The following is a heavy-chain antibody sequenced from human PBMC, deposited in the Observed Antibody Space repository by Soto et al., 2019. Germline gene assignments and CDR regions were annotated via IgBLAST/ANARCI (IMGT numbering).Heavy chain of an antibody. V-gene: IGHV3-7*04. CDR3: ARMSYGDYVDS. CDR1: GFTFSNYW. Sequence: GSMRLSSAASGFTFSNYWMTWVRQAPGKGLEWVANINPDGSETYYVDSVKGRFTISRDNAKNSLYLQMYGLRAEDTAMYYCARMSYGDYVDSWGQGTLVTVSS. CDR2: INPDGSET. D-gene: IGHD4-17*01. J-gene: IGHJ4*02.